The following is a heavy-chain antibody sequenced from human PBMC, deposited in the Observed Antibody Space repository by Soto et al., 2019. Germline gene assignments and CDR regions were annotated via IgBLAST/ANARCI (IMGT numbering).Heavy chain of an antibody. V-gene: IGHV4-34*01. CDR1: DRSFSGYY. CDR3: ARGRRSGYDILTGYLTREYYFDY. Sequence: QVQLQQWGAGLLKPSETLSLTCAVYDRSFSGYYWSWIRQPPGKGLEWIGEVNHSGSTNYNPSLKSRVTMSVDPSKNQFSLKLSSVTAADTAVYYCARGRRSGYDILTGYLTREYYFDYWGQGTLVTVSS. D-gene: IGHD3-9*01. CDR2: VNHSGST. J-gene: IGHJ4*02.